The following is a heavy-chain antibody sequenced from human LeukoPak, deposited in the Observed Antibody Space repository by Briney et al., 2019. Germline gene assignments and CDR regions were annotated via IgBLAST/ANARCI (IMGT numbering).Heavy chain of an antibody. Sequence: GGSLRLSCAASGFTFSDYYMSWVRQAPGKGLEWVSTISNSDGSTYYADSVKGRFSISRDNAENTLYLQMNSLRADDTAVYYCAKATGYLLWGQGTLVTVSS. CDR1: GFTFSDYY. CDR2: ISNSDGST. J-gene: IGHJ4*02. V-gene: IGHV3-23*01. D-gene: IGHD1-14*01. CDR3: AKATGYLL.